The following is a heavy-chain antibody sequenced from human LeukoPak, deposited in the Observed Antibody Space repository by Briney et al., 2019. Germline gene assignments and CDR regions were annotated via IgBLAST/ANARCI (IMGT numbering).Heavy chain of an antibody. CDR1: GFTFSSYV. Sequence: PGGSLRLSCAASGFTFSSYVMNWVRQAPGKGLEWVSGISDSGGGTYYADSVKGRFTISRDNSKNTLYLQMNSLRAEDTAVYYCAREDYYYYYGMDVWGQGTTVTVSS. J-gene: IGHJ6*02. CDR3: AREDYYYYYGMDV. V-gene: IGHV3-23*01. CDR2: ISDSGGGT.